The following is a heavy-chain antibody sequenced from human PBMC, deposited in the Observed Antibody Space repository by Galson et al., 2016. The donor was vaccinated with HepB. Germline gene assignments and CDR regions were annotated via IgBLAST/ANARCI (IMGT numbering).Heavy chain of an antibody. V-gene: IGHV3-48*02. D-gene: IGHD3-22*01. J-gene: IGHJ3*02. CDR1: GLTLSRHS. Sequence: SLRLSCAGSGLTLSRHSMNWVRQAPGKGLEWISYISITSTTKYYADSVKGRFTISRDNAKNSLYLQMNSLRDEDTAVYYCARDDRWYHYDSSGYYYGAFDMWGQGTMVAVSS. CDR2: ISITSTTK. CDR3: ARDDRWYHYDSSGYYYGAFDM.